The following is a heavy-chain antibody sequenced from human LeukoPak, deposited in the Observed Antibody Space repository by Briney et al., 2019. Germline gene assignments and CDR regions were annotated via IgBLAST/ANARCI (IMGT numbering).Heavy chain of an antibody. Sequence: SETLSLTCTVSGGSISSHYWSWIRQPPGKGLEWIGYIYYSGSTNYNPSLKSRVTISVDTSKNQFSLKLSSVTAADTAVYYCARVGPRRPIDYWGQGTLVTVSS. CDR3: ARVGPRRPIDY. D-gene: IGHD3-16*01. J-gene: IGHJ4*02. CDR2: IYYSGST. V-gene: IGHV4-59*11. CDR1: GGSISSHY.